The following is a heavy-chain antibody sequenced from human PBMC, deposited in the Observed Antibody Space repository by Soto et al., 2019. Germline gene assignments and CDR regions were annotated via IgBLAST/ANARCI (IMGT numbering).Heavy chain of an antibody. Sequence: GGSLRLSCAASGFTFSSYGMHWVRQAPGKGLEWVALIWYDGSKKYYADSVKGRFTISRDDSKNTLYLQMNSLRAEGTAVYYCARGSEGNAFDIWGQGTMVTVS. V-gene: IGHV3-33*01. J-gene: IGHJ3*02. CDR3: ARGSEGNAFDI. D-gene: IGHD3-10*01. CDR1: GFTFSSYG. CDR2: IWYDGSKK.